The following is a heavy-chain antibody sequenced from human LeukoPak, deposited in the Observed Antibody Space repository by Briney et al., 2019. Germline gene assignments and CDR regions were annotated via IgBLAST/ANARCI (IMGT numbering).Heavy chain of an antibody. CDR1: GGSISSYY. Sequence: SETLSLTCTVSGGSISSYYWSWIRQPPGKGLEWIGYIYYSRSTNYNPSLKSRVTISVDTSKNQFSLKLSSVTAADTAVYYCARDREYGSDDDYFDYWGQGTLVTVSS. CDR3: ARDREYGSDDDYFDY. CDR2: IYYSRST. D-gene: IGHD1-26*01. V-gene: IGHV4-59*01. J-gene: IGHJ4*02.